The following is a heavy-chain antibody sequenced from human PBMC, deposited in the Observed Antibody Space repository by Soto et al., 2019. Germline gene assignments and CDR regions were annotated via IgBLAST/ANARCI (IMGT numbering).Heavy chain of an antibody. CDR2: IIPIFGTA. V-gene: IGHV1-69*12. CDR1: GGTFSSYA. Sequence: QVQLVQSGAEVMQPGSSVRVSCKASGGTFSSYAISWVRQAPGQGLEWMGGIIPIFGTADYAQKFQGRVTITADESTTTAYMELSSLRSEDTAVYFCARDKDRVGLGGNYYYGMDVW. J-gene: IGHJ6*01. CDR3: ARDKDRVGLGGNYYYGMDV. D-gene: IGHD2-15*01.